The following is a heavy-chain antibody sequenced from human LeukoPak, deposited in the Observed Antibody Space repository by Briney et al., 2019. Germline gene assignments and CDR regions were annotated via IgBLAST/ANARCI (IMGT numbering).Heavy chain of an antibody. CDR2: FDPEDGGT. CDR3: ATGIAVAGTPFDY. CDR1: GYTLTELS. V-gene: IGHV1-24*01. J-gene: IGHJ4*02. Sequence: ASVKVSCKVSGYTLTELSMHWVRQAPGKGLEWMGGFDPEDGGTIYAQKFQGRVTMTEDTSTDTAYMELSSLRSENTAVYYCATGIAVAGTPFDYWGQGTLVTVSS. D-gene: IGHD6-19*01.